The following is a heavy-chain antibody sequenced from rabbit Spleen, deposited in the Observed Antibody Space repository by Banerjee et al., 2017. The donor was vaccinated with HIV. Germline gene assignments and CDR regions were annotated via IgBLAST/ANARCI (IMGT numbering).Heavy chain of an antibody. D-gene: IGHD6-1*01. Sequence: QQQLEESGGGLVKPGGTLTLTCKASGIDFSNYYYMCWVRQAPGKGLEWIACIYTGSSGSTYYASWAKGRFTISKTSSTTVTLQMASLTAADTATYFCARGGTTAGDGYVLWGPGTLVTVS. CDR3: ARGGTTAGDGYVL. CDR1: GIDFSNYYY. V-gene: IGHV1S45*01. J-gene: IGHJ4*01. CDR2: IYTGSSGST.